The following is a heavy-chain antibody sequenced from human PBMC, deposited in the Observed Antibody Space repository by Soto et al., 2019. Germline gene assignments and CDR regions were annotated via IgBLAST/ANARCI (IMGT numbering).Heavy chain of an antibody. D-gene: IGHD6-13*01. CDR2: ISAYNGNT. V-gene: IGHV1-18*04. CDR3: ARDGDYSSSWSFYHYYGMDV. J-gene: IGHJ6*02. CDR1: GYTFTSYG. Sequence: QVPLVQSGAEVKKPGASVKVSCKASGYTFTSYGITWVRQAPGQGLERMGWISAYNGNTNYAQNLQGRVTMTTDTSSRTAYMELRRIRSDDTAVYYCARDGDYSSSWSFYHYYGMDVCGQVTTFTASS.